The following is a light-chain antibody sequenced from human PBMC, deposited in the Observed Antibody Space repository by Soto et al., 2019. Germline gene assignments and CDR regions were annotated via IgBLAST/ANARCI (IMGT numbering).Light chain of an antibody. CDR2: EVS. V-gene: IGLV2-18*02. J-gene: IGLJ2*01. CDR3: SSYTSSNSVV. Sequence: QSALTQPPSVSGSPGQSVTISCTGTSTDVGSYHRVSWYQQPPGTAPKLMIYEVSYRPSGVPDRCSGSKSGNTASLTISGLQADDEADYYCSSYTSSNSVVFGGGTKLTVL. CDR1: STDVGSYHR.